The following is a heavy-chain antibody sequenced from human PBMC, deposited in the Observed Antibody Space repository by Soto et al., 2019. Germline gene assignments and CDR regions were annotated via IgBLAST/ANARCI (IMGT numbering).Heavy chain of an antibody. J-gene: IGHJ3*02. V-gene: IGHV3-23*01. CDR1: GFTVSSYA. CDR3: AKSRIVGDTGIHDAFDI. CDR2: ISGSGGST. D-gene: IGHD1-26*01. Sequence: GSLALSFAASGFTVSSYAVSWVRQAPGKGLEWVSAISGSGGSTYYADSVKGRFTISRDNSKNTLYLQMNSLRAEDTAVYYCAKSRIVGDTGIHDAFDIWGQGTMVTVSS.